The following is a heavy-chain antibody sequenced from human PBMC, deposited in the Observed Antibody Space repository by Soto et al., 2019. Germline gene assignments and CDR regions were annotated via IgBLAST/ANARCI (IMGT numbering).Heavy chain of an antibody. Sequence: EVQLLESGGGLVQPGGSLRLSCAASGFTFSSYAMSWVRQAPGKGLEWVSAISGSGGSTYYADSVKGRFTISRDNSKNTLYLHMNSLRAEDTAVYYCAKDRRGDYYFDYWGQGTLVTVSS. CDR1: GFTFSSYA. CDR2: ISGSGGST. V-gene: IGHV3-23*01. J-gene: IGHJ4*02. CDR3: AKDRRGDYYFDY. D-gene: IGHD4-17*01.